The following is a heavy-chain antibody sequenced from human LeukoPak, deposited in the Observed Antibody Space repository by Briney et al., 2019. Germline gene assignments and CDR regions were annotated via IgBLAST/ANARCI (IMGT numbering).Heavy chain of an antibody. V-gene: IGHV3-21*01. Sequence: GGSLRLSCSLSGFTFSSYNKHWVRQVPGKGLEWVSSITSSSYIYYSDSVKGRFTISRANAKNSLYLQMSSLRAEDTAVYYCARAYSSSLDYWGQGTLVTVSS. CDR2: ITSSSYI. J-gene: IGHJ4*02. D-gene: IGHD4-11*01. CDR3: ARAYSSSLDY. CDR1: GFTFSSYN.